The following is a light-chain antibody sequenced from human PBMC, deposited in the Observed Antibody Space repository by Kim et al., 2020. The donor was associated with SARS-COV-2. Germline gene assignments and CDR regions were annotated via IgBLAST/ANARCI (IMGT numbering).Light chain of an antibody. Sequence: DIQMTQSPSSLSASIGDRVTITCQASQDIRNYLNWYQQKPGKAPKLLIYDVSELETGVPSRFSGTGSVTDYTFTITSLQPEDIATYYCQQYENLPITFGGGTKVEIK. CDR1: QDIRNY. CDR2: DVS. V-gene: IGKV1-33*01. J-gene: IGKJ4*01. CDR3: QQYENLPIT.